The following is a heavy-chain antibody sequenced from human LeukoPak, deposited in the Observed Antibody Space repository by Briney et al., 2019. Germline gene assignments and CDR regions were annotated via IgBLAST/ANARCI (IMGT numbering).Heavy chain of an antibody. Sequence: SVKVSCKASGGTFSSYAISWVRQAPGQGLEWMGRIIPILGIANYAQKFQGRVTITADKSTSTAYMELSSLRSEDTAVYYCARGHPEGVGAFDIWGQGTMVTVSP. CDR1: GGTFSSYA. V-gene: IGHV1-69*04. CDR2: IIPILGIA. CDR3: ARGHPEGVGAFDI. D-gene: IGHD3-10*01. J-gene: IGHJ3*02.